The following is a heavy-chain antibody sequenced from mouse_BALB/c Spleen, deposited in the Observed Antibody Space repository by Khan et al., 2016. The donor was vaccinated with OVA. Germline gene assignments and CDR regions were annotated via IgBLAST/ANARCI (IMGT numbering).Heavy chain of an antibody. CDR3: ARDYWGVFAY. D-gene: IGHD1-1*01. Sequence: EVQLQQSGAELVKPGASVKLSCTASGFNIKDTYMHWVKQRPEQGLEWIGRIDPANGNTKYDPKFQDKATITADTSSNTAYLQHSSLTSDDTAVYYCARDYWGVFAYWGQGTLVTVSA. V-gene: IGHV14-3*02. CDR2: IDPANGNT. J-gene: IGHJ3*01. CDR1: GFNIKDTY.